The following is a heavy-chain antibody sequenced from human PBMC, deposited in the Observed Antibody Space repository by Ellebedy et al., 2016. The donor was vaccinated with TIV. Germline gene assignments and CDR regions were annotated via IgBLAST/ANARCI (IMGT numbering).Heavy chain of an antibody. D-gene: IGHD3-10*01. Sequence: GESLKISXAASGFPFDDFAMHWVRQAPGKGLEWVAVIWYDGSNKYYADSVKGRFTISRDNSKNTLYLQMNSLRAEDTAVYYCARNYYGSGSYYMDYWGQGTLVTVSS. J-gene: IGHJ4*02. CDR2: IWYDGSNK. CDR3: ARNYYGSGSYYMDY. CDR1: GFPFDDFA. V-gene: IGHV3-33*08.